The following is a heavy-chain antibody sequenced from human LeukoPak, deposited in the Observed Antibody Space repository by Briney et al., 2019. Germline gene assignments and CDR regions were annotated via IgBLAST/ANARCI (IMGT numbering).Heavy chain of an antibody. D-gene: IGHD5-18*01. CDR3: AKEQRWIQLWRRDCYMDV. CDR2: IKRRIEHEAT. CDR1: GFSFSDVW. Sequence: GGSLRLSCVASGFSFSDVWMTWVRRAPGKGLEWVGRIKRRIEHEATDYAAPVRDRFTISRDDSKNTLFLQINSLKIEDTAVYYCAKEQRWIQLWRRDCYMDVWGKGTTVTVSS. J-gene: IGHJ6*03. V-gene: IGHV3-15*01.